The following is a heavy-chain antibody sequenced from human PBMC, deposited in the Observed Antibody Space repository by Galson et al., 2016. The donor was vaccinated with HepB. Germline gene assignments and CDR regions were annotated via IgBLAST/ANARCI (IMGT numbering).Heavy chain of an antibody. J-gene: IGHJ4*02. CDR1: GGSLSSYY. D-gene: IGHD3-10*01. Sequence: ETLSLTCPVSGGSLSSYYWSWIRQPPGKGLEWIGYIYYSGSTNYNPSLKSRVTISIDTSKNQFSLKLSSVTAADTAMYYCARSPSMIRGVILDSWGQGTLVTVSS. V-gene: IGHV4-59*01. CDR2: IYYSGST. CDR3: ARSPSMIRGVILDS.